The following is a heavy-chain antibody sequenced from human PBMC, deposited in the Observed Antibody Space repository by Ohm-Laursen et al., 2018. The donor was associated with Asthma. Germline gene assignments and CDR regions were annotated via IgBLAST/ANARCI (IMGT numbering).Heavy chain of an antibody. CDR3: AIGAGTDYFDP. Sequence: ASVKVSCNASGYTFSDYAIHWVRQASGQRPEWMGRTNPDSGNTQISHKSQGRVIISSDTSATTAYLELSSLRSEDTAVYYCAIGAGTDYFDPWGQGTLVTVSS. D-gene: IGHD6-19*01. V-gene: IGHV1-3*01. J-gene: IGHJ5*02. CDR2: TNPDSGNT. CDR1: GYTFSDYA.